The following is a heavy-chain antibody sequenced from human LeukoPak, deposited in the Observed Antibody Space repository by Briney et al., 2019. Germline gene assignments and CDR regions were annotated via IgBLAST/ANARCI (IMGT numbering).Heavy chain of an antibody. J-gene: IGHJ5*02. CDR2: INAGNGNT. CDR3: ALGVRGVMGVVDP. CDR1: GYTFTSYA. D-gene: IGHD3-10*01. Sequence: GASVKVSCKASGYTFTSYAMHWVRQAPGQRLEWMGWINAGNGNTKYSQKFQGRVTITRDTSASTAYMELSSLRSEDTAVYYCALGVRGVMGVVDPWGQGTLVTVSS. V-gene: IGHV1-3*01.